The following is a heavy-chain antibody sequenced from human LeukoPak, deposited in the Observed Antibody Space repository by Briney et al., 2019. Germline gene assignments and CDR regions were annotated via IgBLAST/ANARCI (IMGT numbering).Heavy chain of an antibody. J-gene: IGHJ4*02. CDR1: GGTFSSYA. Sequence: SVKVSCKASGGTFSSYAISWVRQAPGQGLEWMGGIIPIFGTANYAQKFQGRVTITADESTSTAHMELSSLRSEDTAVYYFAKASGWPNYFDYWGQGTLVTVSS. D-gene: IGHD6-19*01. CDR3: AKASGWPNYFDY. CDR2: IIPIFGTA. V-gene: IGHV1-69*13.